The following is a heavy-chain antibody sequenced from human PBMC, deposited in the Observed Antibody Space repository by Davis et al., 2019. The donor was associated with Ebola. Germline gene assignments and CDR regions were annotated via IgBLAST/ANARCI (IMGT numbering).Heavy chain of an antibody. J-gene: IGHJ5*02. CDR2: ISWSGGST. CDR1: GFTFSSYA. V-gene: IGHV3-23*01. CDR3: ATMSGYIGDWFDP. Sequence: GGSLRLSCAASGFTFSSYAMSWVRQAPGKGLEWVSAISWSGGSTYYADSVKGRFTISRDNSKNTLYLQMNSLRAGDTAVYYCATMSGYIGDWFDPWGQGTLVTVSS. D-gene: IGHD3-3*01.